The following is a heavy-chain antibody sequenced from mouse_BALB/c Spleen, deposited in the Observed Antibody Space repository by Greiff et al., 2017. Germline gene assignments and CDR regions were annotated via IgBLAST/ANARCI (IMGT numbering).Heavy chain of an antibody. V-gene: IGHV5-6-5*01. CDR1: GFTFSSYA. Sequence: EVKVVESGGDLVKPGGSLKLSCAASGFTFSSYAMSWVRQTPEKRLEWVASISSGGSTYYPDSVKGRFTISRDNARNILYLQMSSLRSEDTAMYYCARALADRYDAWFAYWGQGTLVTVSA. D-gene: IGHD2-14*01. CDR2: ISSGGST. CDR3: ARALADRYDAWFAY. J-gene: IGHJ3*01.